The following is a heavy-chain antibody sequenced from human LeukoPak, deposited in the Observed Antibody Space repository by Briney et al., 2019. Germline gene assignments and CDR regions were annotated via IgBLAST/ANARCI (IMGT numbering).Heavy chain of an antibody. Sequence: PSETLSLTCTVSGGSISSYYWSWIRQPPGKGLEWIGYIYYSGSTNYNPSLKSRVTISVDTSKNQFSLKLSSVTAADTAVYYCAIYDSSGYSSSSGYWGQGTLVTVSS. D-gene: IGHD3-22*01. V-gene: IGHV4-59*01. CDR1: GGSISSYY. J-gene: IGHJ4*02. CDR2: IYYSGST. CDR3: AIYDSSGYSSSSGY.